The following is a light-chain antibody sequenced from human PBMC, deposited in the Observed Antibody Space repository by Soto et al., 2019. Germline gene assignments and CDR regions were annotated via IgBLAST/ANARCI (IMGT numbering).Light chain of an antibody. J-gene: IGKJ2*01. CDR1: RSISNY. Sequence: DIQMTQSPSSLSVSVGDKVTITCRASRSISNYLNWYQQKPGKGPELLIYASVNLQSGVPSRFRGSGSGTDFTLTINSLQPDDFATYYCQQSYNTPYTCGQGTKLEI. CDR3: QQSYNTPYT. CDR2: ASV. V-gene: IGKV1-39*01.